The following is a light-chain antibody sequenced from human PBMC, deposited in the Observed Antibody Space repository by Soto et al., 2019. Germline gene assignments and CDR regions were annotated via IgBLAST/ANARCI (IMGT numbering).Light chain of an antibody. CDR2: AAS. V-gene: IGKV1-39*01. CDR1: QSISSY. CDR3: QQSYSPPFT. Sequence: DIQMTQSPSSLSASVGDRVTITCRASQSISSYLNWYQQKPGKAPNLLIYAASSLQSGGPSKFSGSGSGTDFTLTISRLQPEDFATDYCQQSYSPPFTFGPGTKVDIK. J-gene: IGKJ3*01.